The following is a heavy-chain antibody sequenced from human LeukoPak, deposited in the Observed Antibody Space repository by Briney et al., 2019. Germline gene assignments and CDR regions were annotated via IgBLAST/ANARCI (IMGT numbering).Heavy chain of an antibody. D-gene: IGHD6-13*01. Sequence: GGSLRLSCAASGFTFSSYSMNWVRQAPGKGLEWVSSISSSSSYIYYSDSVKGRFTNSRDNAKNSLYLQTNSLRAEDTAVYYCARDRLIAAAGMDYWGQGTLVTVSS. CDR2: ISSSSSYI. CDR3: ARDRLIAAAGMDY. CDR1: GFTFSSYS. V-gene: IGHV3-21*01. J-gene: IGHJ4*02.